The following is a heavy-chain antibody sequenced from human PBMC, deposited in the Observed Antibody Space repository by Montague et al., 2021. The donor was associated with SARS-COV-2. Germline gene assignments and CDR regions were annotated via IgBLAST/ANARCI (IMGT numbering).Heavy chain of an antibody. CDR3: ARESSGCFFRRCSRYGMDV. CDR2: INHSGST. CDR1: GGSFSGYY. V-gene: IGHV4-34*01. D-gene: IGHD6-19*01. J-gene: IGHJ6*02. Sequence: SETLSLTCAVYGGSFSGYYWSWIRQPPAKGLEWIGEINHSGSTNXNPSLKSRVTISVDKSKNQFSLKLSSVTAADTAVYYCARESSGCFFRRCSRYGMDVWGQGTTVTVSS.